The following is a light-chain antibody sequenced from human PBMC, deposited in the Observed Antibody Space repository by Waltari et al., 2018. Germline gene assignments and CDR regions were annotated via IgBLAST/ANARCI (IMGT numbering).Light chain of an antibody. Sequence: ETVMTQSPATLSVSPGERAIISCRASQSVTTNLAWYQQKPGQPPRLLIYGASTRATDIPARFSGSGSGTEFTLTITSLQSEDFAVYYCHQYNDGPPFNFGQGTKLEIK. CDR3: HQYNDGPPFN. V-gene: IGKV3-15*01. J-gene: IGKJ2*01. CDR2: GAS. CDR1: QSVTTN.